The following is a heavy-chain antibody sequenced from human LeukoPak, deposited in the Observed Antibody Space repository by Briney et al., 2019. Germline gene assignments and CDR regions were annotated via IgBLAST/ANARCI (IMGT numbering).Heavy chain of an antibody. Sequence: GGSLRLSCAASGFTFSSYWMHWVRQAPGKGLEWVSYISSSGSTIYYADSVKGRFTISRDNAKNSLYLQMNSLRAEDTAVYYCARGETWIQLWSDYWGQGTLVTVSS. CDR3: ARGETWIQLWSDY. CDR1: GFTFSSYW. CDR2: ISSSGSTI. D-gene: IGHD5-18*01. V-gene: IGHV3-48*04. J-gene: IGHJ4*02.